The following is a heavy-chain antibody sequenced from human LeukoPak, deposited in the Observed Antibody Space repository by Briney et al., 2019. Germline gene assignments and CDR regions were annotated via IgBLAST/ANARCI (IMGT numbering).Heavy chain of an antibody. CDR2: INHSGST. J-gene: IGHJ4*02. CDR3: ARGRSMPDY. Sequence: TSSETLSLTCAVYGGSFSGYYWSWIRQPPGKGLEWIGEINHSGSTNYNPSLKSRVTISVDTSKNQFSLKLSSVTAADTAVYYCARGRSMPDYWGQGTLVTVSS. D-gene: IGHD2-2*01. CDR1: GGSFSGYY. V-gene: IGHV4-34*01.